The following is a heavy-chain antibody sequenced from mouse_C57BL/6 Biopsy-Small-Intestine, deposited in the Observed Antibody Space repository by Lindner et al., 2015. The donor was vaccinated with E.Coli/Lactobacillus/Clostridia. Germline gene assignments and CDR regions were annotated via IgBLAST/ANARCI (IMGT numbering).Heavy chain of an antibody. CDR2: INPDSGAT. Sequence: SVKVSCKASAYTFVDYYIHWLRQAPGRGLEWMGWINPDSGATLYAQKFQGRVTMTGDTSINTVYMQLSRLTFDDTAVYFCARDRMVVRGGITMWGYYFDHWGQGTLVTVSS. J-gene: IGHJ2*01. CDR1: AYTFVDYY. D-gene: IGHD1-1*02. CDR3: ARDRMVVRGGITMWGYYFDH. V-gene: IGHV1-84*02.